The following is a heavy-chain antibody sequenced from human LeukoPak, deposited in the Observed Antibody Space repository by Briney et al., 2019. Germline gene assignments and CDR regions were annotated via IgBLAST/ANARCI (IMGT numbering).Heavy chain of an antibody. D-gene: IGHD4-17*01. CDR3: AKDMYGDFGGVDY. CDR2: ISSSGSTI. J-gene: IGHJ4*02. V-gene: IGHV3-11*01. CDR1: GFTFSDYY. Sequence: PGGSLRLSCAASGFTFSDYYMSWIRQAPGKGLEWVSYISSSGSTIYYADSVKGRFTISRDNSKNTLHLQMSSLRAEDTAVYYCAKDMYGDFGGVDYWGQGTLVTVSS.